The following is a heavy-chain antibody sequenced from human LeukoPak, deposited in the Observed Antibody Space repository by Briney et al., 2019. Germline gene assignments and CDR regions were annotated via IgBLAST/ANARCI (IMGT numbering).Heavy chain of an antibody. J-gene: IGHJ4*02. CDR1: SGSLTGYY. V-gene: IGHV4-59*01. CDR3: ARVGSGGAWFDF. Sequence: PSETLSLTCTVSSGSLTGYYWSWIRQPPGKGLEWIAYVYATGTTNYNPSLKTRATISMDTSKNQLSLTLTSVTAADTAVYYCARVGSGGAWFDFWGQGTLVSVSS. CDR2: VYATGTT. D-gene: IGHD6-19*01.